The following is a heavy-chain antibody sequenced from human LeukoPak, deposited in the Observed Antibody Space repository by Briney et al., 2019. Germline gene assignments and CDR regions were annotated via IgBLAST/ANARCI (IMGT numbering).Heavy chain of an antibody. D-gene: IGHD6-19*01. Sequence: GRSLTLSCAASGFTFDDYAMHWVRQVPGKGLEWVAGISWNGGIIGSADSVKGRFTISRDNAKHSLSLQMNSLRSEDTALYYCAKDHGSGFYYFDYWGQGTLVTVSS. CDR3: AKDHGSGFYYFDY. CDR1: GFTFDDYA. CDR2: ISWNGGII. V-gene: IGHV3-9*01. J-gene: IGHJ4*02.